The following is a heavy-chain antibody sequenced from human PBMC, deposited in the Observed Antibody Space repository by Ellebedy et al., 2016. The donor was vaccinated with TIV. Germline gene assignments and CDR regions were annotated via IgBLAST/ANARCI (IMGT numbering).Heavy chain of an antibody. Sequence: MPSETLSLTCTVSGGSFNSYYWSWIRQTPGKGLEWLGYIYYSGGTNYNPSLRSRVTISVDTSKNQFSLRLTSVTAADTAVYYCASLFYGSGTYWGQGTLVTVSS. CDR3: ASLFYGSGTY. J-gene: IGHJ4*02. V-gene: IGHV4-59*01. CDR2: IYYSGGT. CDR1: GGSFNSYY. D-gene: IGHD3-10*01.